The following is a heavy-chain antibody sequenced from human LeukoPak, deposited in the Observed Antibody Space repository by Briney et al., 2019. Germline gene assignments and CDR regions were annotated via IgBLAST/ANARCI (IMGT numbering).Heavy chain of an antibody. CDR3: ARATPYYDFWSGYYADAFDI. CDR1: GFTFSSYG. CDR2: IRYDASNK. V-gene: IGHV3-30*02. Sequence: GGSLRLSCAASGFTFSSYGMHWVRQAPGKGLEWVAFIRYDASNKYYADSVKGRFTISRDNSKNTLYLQMNSLRAEDTAVYYCARATPYYDFWSGYYADAFDIWGQGTMVTVSS. J-gene: IGHJ3*02. D-gene: IGHD3-3*01.